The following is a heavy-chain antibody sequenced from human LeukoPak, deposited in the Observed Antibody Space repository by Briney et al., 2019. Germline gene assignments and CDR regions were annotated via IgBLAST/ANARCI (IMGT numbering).Heavy chain of an antibody. CDR3: ARDLIGGYYFDY. J-gene: IGHJ4*02. D-gene: IGHD3-16*01. V-gene: IGHV3-53*01. Sequence: GGSLRLSCAASGFTVSSNYMSWVRQAPGKGPEWVSVIYSGGSTYYADSVKGRFTISRDNSKNTLYLQMNSLRAEDTAVYYCARDLIGGYYFDYWGQGTLVTVSS. CDR2: IYSGGST. CDR1: GFTVSSNY.